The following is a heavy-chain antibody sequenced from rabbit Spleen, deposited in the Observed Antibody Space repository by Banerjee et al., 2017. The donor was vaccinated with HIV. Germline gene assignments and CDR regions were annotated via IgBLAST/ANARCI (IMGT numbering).Heavy chain of an antibody. Sequence: QSLEESGGRLVKPDETLTLTCTVSGIDLSSNAMCWVRQAPGKRPEWIGCIYAGSGSTYYASWVNGRFSISKTSSTTVTLQMTSLTAADTATYFCAREVAAKFGLWGPGTLVTVS. CDR2: IYAGSGST. CDR1: GIDLSSNA. CDR3: AREVAAKFGL. D-gene: IGHD4-1*01. J-gene: IGHJ4*01. V-gene: IGHV1S40*01.